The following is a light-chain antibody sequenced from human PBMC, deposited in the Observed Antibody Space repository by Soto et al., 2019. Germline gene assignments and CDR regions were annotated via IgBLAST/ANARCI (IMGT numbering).Light chain of an antibody. V-gene: IGKV3-20*01. J-gene: IGKJ5*01. CDR1: RSLDSGQ. CDR2: TAS. CDR3: QQYSSSLIT. Sequence: EIVLTQSPGTLSLSPGESATLSCRASRSLDSGQLAWYQQKVGRAPRLLIKTASIRATAIPDRFSGSGSGTDFTLTISRLEAEDFAVYYCQQYSSSLITFGQGTRLEIK.